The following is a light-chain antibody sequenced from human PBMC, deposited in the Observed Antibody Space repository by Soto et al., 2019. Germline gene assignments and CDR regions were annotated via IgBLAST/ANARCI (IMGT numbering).Light chain of an antibody. Sequence: EIVLTQSPATLSLSPGERATLSCRASQSVSSYLAWYQQKTGQPPRILIYSASTRATGIPARFSGSGSWTDFTLTISRLEPEDFEVYYCQQRSNWRITFGQGTRLEIK. CDR1: QSVSSY. CDR2: SAS. J-gene: IGKJ5*01. CDR3: QQRSNWRIT. V-gene: IGKV3-11*01.